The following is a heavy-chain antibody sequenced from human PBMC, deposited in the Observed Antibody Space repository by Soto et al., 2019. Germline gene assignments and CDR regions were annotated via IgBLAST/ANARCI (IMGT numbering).Heavy chain of an antibody. CDR3: AHIVVAGLGYYFDY. CDR1: GFSLSSTRMA. CDR2: IYWDDDK. V-gene: IGHV2-5*02. Sequence: QITLKASGPTLVKPTQTLTLTCTFSGFSLSSTRMAVGWIRQPPGKALEWLALIYWDDDKRYSPFLKSRLTITKDPSKNQVVLTMSNMAPVDTARYYCAHIVVAGLGYYFDYWGQGTLVTVSS. D-gene: IGHD6-19*01. J-gene: IGHJ4*02.